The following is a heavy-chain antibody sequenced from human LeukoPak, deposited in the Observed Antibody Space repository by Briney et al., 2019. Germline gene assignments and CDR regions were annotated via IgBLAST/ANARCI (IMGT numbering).Heavy chain of an antibody. CDR1: GFTFTSSA. V-gene: IGHV1-58*02. Sequence: SVKVSCKASGFTFTSSAMQWVRQARGQRLEWIGWIVVGSGNTNYAQKFQERVTITRDMSTSTAYMELSSLRSEDAAVYYCAADVLSDIVATGLDYWGQGTLVAVSS. D-gene: IGHD5-12*01. J-gene: IGHJ4*02. CDR3: AADVLSDIVATGLDY. CDR2: IVVGSGNT.